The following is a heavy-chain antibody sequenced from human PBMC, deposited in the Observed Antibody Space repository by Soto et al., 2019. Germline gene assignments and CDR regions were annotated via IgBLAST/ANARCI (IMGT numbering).Heavy chain of an antibody. J-gene: IGHJ3*02. Sequence: GGSLRLSCAASGFTFSSYSMNWGRQAPGKGLEWVSYISSSSSTIYYADSVKGRFTISRDNAKNSLYLQMNSLRAEDTAVYYCARDRLDRVRGWPMPQKIWGQGTMVTVSS. V-gene: IGHV3-48*01. D-gene: IGHD3-10*01. CDR3: ARDRLDRVRGWPMPQKI. CDR2: ISSSSSTI. CDR1: GFTFSSYS.